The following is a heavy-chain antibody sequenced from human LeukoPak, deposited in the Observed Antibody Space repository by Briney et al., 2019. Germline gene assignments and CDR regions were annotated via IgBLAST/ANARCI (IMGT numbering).Heavy chain of an antibody. CDR1: GGSFSGYY. CDR2: INHSGST. CDR3: ARTSDYGDYLDY. Sequence: SETLSLTCAVYGGSFSGYYWSWIRQPPGKGLEWIGEINHSGSTNYNPSLKSRVTISVDTSKNQFSLKLSSVTAADTAVYYCARTSDYGDYLDYWGQGTLVTVSS. J-gene: IGHJ4*02. D-gene: IGHD4-17*01. V-gene: IGHV4-34*01.